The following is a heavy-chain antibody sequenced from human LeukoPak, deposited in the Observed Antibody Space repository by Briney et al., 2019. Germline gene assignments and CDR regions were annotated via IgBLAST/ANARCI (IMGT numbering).Heavy chain of an antibody. V-gene: IGHV4-38-2*02. J-gene: IGHJ4*02. CDR3: ARQALYYDILTGSPRYYFDY. D-gene: IGHD3-9*01. CDR1: GYSISSGYY. Sequence: SETLSLTCTVSGYSISSGYYWGWIRQPPGKGLEWIGSIYHSGSTYYNPSLKSRVTISVDTSKNQFSLKLSSVTAADTAVYYCARQALYYDILTGSPRYYFDYWGQGTLVTVSS. CDR2: IYHSGST.